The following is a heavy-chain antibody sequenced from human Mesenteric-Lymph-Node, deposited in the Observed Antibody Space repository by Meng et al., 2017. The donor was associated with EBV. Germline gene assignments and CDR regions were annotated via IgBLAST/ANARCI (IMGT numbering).Heavy chain of an antibody. Sequence: LLRPEPGPGLGKPSETLSLTCTVSGDSIYTTSYYRGWIRQSPGKGLEWIGSIYYSGNTYYNPSLKSRVTISVDTSKNQFSLKLSSVTAADTAVYYCTRDHSNSGWFPYWGQGTLVTVSS. J-gene: IGHJ4*01. CDR1: GDSIYTTSYY. D-gene: IGHD6-19*01. V-gene: IGHV4-39*07. CDR2: IYYSGNT. CDR3: TRDHSNSGWFPY.